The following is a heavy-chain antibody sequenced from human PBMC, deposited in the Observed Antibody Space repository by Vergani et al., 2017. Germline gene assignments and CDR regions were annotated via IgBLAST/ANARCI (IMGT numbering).Heavy chain of an antibody. D-gene: IGHD2-2*02. CDR1: GYTFTSYY. J-gene: IGHJ5*02. V-gene: IGHV1-46*01. CDR3: ARGCGSTSCYKRGEDWCDH. Sequence: QVQLVQSGAEVKKPGASVKASCQASGYTFTSYYIHWVRQAPGQGLEWMGIINPSGGSTKYAQKFQDRVTMTRDTSTSTVFMELSSLRSEDTAMYYCARGCGSTSCYKRGEDWCDHWCQGTLVTVAS. CDR2: INPSGGST.